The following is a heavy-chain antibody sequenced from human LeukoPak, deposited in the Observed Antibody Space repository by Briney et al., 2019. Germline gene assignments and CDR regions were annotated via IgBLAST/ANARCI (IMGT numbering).Heavy chain of an antibody. Sequence: PGGSLRLSCAASGFTFSSYSMNWVRQAPGKGLQWVSSISSSSSYVYYADSVKGRFTIYRDNAKNSLYLQMHSLRAEDTAVYYCARIQYDRSGYLYLDYWGQGTQVTVSS. CDR3: ARIQYDRSGYLYLDY. CDR2: ISSSSSYV. J-gene: IGHJ4*02. CDR1: GFTFSSYS. D-gene: IGHD3-22*01. V-gene: IGHV3-21*06.